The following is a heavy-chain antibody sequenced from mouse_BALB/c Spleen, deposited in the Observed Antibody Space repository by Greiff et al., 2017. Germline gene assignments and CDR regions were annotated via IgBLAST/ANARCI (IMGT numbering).Heavy chain of an antibody. CDR2: ISYSGST. Sequence: DVKLQESGPGLVKPSQSLSLTCTVTGYSITSDYAWNWIRQFPGNKLEWMGYISYSGSTSYNPSLKSRISITRDTSKNQFFLQLNSVTTEDTATYYCARTGNPDSSAPWFAYWGQGTLVTVSA. CDR1: GYSITSDYA. V-gene: IGHV3-2*02. CDR3: ARTGNPDSSAPWFAY. J-gene: IGHJ3*01. D-gene: IGHD3-2*01.